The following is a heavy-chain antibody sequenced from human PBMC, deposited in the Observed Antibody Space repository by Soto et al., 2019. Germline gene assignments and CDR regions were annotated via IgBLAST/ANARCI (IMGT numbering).Heavy chain of an antibody. CDR3: VRQGIDYLHGLVDV. CDR2: VYYTGDT. CDR1: SGPDRSHN. Sequence: QVQLQQSGPRLVKPSETLSLTCTVSSGPDRSHNWGWIRQPPGRGLEWLGYVYYTGDTAYNPSLRGQVTISADTSTNDISLTLNSVTAADTAVYYCVRQGIDYLHGLVDVWGQGTTGSVSS. V-gene: IGHV4-59*08. D-gene: IGHD4-17*01. J-gene: IGHJ6*02.